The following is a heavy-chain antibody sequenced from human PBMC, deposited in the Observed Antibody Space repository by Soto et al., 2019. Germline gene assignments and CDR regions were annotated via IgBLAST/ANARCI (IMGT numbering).Heavy chain of an antibody. CDR2: IIGGSTDV. CDR1: GFTLSNYD. CDR3: ARERRGWSLDY. Sequence: EVRLVESGGGLVKPGGSLRLSCTASGFTLSNYDMNWVLQAPGKGLEWISAIIGGSTDVYYADSVRGRFTISRDNAKNSLYLQVNSLRADDTAVYYCARERRGWSLDYWGQGTMVTVSS. V-gene: IGHV3-21*01. D-gene: IGHD3-10*01. J-gene: IGHJ4*02.